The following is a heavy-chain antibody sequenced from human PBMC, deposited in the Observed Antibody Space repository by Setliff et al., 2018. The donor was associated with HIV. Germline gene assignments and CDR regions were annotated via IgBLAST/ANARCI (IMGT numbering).Heavy chain of an antibody. CDR1: GYTFTSYG. V-gene: IGHV1-46*01. D-gene: IGHD3-22*01. J-gene: IGHJ4*02. CDR2: INPAGNPT. CDR3: AIGMDYYDTSGYYQYYFDY. Sequence: ASVKVSCKASGYTFTSYGISWVRQAPGQGLEWMGIINPAGNPTSYAQKFQGRRTMTRDTSTNTDYMALSSLRSDDTAVYYCAIGMDYYDTSGYYQYYFDYWGQGTLVTVSS.